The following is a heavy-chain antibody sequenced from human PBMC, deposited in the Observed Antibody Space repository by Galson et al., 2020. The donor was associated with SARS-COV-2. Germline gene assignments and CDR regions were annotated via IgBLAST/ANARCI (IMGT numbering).Heavy chain of an antibody. D-gene: IGHD2-8*02. Sequence: GGSLRLSCAASGFTFSSYGMHWVRQAPGKGLEWLAVILYDGSNKYYADSVKGRFTISRDNPKNTLYLQMTSLRAEDTAVYYCAKRARGGVFPKAISAFDIWGQGTKVTVSS. CDR3: AKRARGGVFPKAISAFDI. CDR2: ILYDGSNK. V-gene: IGHV3-30*18. CDR1: GFTFSSYG. J-gene: IGHJ3*02.